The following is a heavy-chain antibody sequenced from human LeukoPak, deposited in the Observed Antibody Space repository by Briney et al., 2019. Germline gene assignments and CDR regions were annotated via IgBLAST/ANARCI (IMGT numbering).Heavy chain of an antibody. Sequence: PGGSLRLSCAASGFTFSSYEMNWVRQAPGKGLEWVSYISSSGSTIYCADSVKGRFTISRDNAKNSLYLQMNSLRAEDTAVYYCASYGGPYGTGYYFDYWGQGTLVTVSS. CDR1: GFTFSSYE. CDR3: ASYGGPYGTGYYFDY. CDR2: ISSSGSTI. J-gene: IGHJ4*02. V-gene: IGHV3-48*03. D-gene: IGHD1-1*01.